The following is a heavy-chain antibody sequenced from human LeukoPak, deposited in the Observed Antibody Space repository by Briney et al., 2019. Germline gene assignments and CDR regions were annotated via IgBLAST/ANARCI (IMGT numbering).Heavy chain of an antibody. CDR3: ARDDYYDSTDYYSDDAFDI. CDR1: GFTVSSNY. CDR2: IRSSTSNT. Sequence: GESLRLSCAASGFTVSSNYMSWVRQAPGKGLEWVSSIRSSTSNTYYADSVRGRFTISRDNAKNSLYLQMNSLRAEDTAVYFCARDDYYDSTDYYSDDAFDIWGQGTMVTVSS. V-gene: IGHV3-21*01. D-gene: IGHD3-22*01. J-gene: IGHJ3*02.